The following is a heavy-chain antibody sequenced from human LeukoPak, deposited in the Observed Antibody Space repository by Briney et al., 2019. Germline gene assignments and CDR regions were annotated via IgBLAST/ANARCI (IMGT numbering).Heavy chain of an antibody. CDR2: LSPSGGIA. CDR3: ARGVNYFVLEY. Sequence: GGSLRLSCAASGFTFSTYAMSWVRQAPGKGLEWVSALSPSGGIAYYEDSVKGRFTISRDNSKNTLYLQMNSLRAEDTAVYYCARGVNYFVLEYWGQGTLVTISS. V-gene: IGHV3-23*01. D-gene: IGHD3-10*02. J-gene: IGHJ4*02. CDR1: GFTFSTYA.